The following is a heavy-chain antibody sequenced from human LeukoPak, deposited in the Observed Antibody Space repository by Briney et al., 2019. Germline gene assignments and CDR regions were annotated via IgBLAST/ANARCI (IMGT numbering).Heavy chain of an antibody. CDR1: GGSISSGGYY. CDR3: ARDQRTRYNWFDP. V-gene: IGHV4-31*03. Sequence: PSETLSLTCTVSGGSISSGGYYWSWIRQHPGKGLEWIGYIYYSGSTYYNPSLKSRVTISVDTSKNQFSLKLSSVTAADTAVYYCARDQRTRYNWFDPWGQGTLVTVSS. J-gene: IGHJ5*02. D-gene: IGHD6-25*01. CDR2: IYYSGST.